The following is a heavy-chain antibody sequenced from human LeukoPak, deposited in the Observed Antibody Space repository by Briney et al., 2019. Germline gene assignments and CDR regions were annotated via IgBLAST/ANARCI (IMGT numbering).Heavy chain of an antibody. CDR2: ISSSSSYI. J-gene: IGHJ6*02. V-gene: IGHV3-21*01. CDR3: ARDGPPKYQDLDYYYYYGMDV. Sequence: PGGSLRLSCAASGFTFSSYSMNWVRQAPGKGLEWVSSISSSSSYIYYADSVKGRFTISRDNAKNSLYLQMNSLRAEDTAVYYCARDGPPKYQDLDYYYYYGMDVWGQGTTVTVSS. CDR1: GFTFSSYS. D-gene: IGHD2-2*01.